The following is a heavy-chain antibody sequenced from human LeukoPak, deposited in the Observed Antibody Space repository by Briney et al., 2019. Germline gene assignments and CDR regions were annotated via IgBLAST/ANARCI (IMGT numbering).Heavy chain of an antibody. CDR2: IIPIFGTA. V-gene: IGHV1-69*13. D-gene: IGHD3-3*01. Sequence: SVKVSCKASGGTFSSYAISWVRQAPGQGLEWMGGIIPIFGTANYAQKFQGRVTITADESTSTAYMELSSLRSEDTAVYYCARVWYNYDFWSGYSSFGFYYFDYWGQGTLVTVSS. CDR1: GGTFSSYA. J-gene: IGHJ4*02. CDR3: ARVWYNYDFWSGYSSFGFYYFDY.